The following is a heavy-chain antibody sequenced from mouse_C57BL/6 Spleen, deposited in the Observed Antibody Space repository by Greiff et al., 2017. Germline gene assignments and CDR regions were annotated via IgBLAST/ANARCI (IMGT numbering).Heavy chain of an antibody. CDR2: IYPGDGDT. V-gene: IGHV1-80*01. D-gene: IGHD1-1*01. CDR1: GYAFSSYW. J-gene: IGHJ1*03. Sequence: QVQLKESGAELVKPGASVKISCKASGYAFSSYWMNWVKQRPGKGLEWIGQIYPGDGDTNYNGKFKGKATLTADKSSSTAYMQLSSLTSEDSAFYFCARSYYGSSWSYWYFDVWRTGTTVTVSS. CDR3: ARSYYGSSWSYWYFDV.